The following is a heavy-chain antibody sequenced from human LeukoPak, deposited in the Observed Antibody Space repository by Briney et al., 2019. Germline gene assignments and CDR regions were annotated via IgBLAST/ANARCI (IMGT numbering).Heavy chain of an antibody. V-gene: IGHV4-30-4*01. CDR1: GGSISSGDYY. Sequence: SETLSLTCTVSGGSISSGDYYWSWIRQPPGKGLEWIGYIYHSGSTYYNPSLKSRVTISVDRSKNQFSLKLSSVTAADTAVYYCARGGANWGSSDYWGQETLVTVSS. CDR2: IYHSGST. CDR3: ARGGANWGSSDY. D-gene: IGHD7-27*01. J-gene: IGHJ4*02.